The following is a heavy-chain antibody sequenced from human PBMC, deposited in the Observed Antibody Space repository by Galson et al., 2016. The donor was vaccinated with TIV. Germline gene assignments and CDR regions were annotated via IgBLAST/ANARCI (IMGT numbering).Heavy chain of an antibody. J-gene: IGHJ3*02. Sequence: SVKVSCKAYGNTFTDYYIHWVRQAPGQGLEWMGWINPNSGGTMYAQKFQGWVPMTRDPSITTAYMELSRLKSDDTAVYYCAKIGQEHDAFDIWGQGTMVTVFS. D-gene: IGHD1/OR15-1a*01. V-gene: IGHV1-2*04. CDR3: AKIGQEHDAFDI. CDR2: INPNSGGT. CDR1: GNTFTDYY.